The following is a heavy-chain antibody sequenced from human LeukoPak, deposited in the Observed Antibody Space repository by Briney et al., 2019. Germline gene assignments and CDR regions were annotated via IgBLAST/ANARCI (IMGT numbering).Heavy chain of an antibody. CDR1: GFTFSSYA. V-gene: IGHV3-23*01. Sequence: GGSLRLSCAASGFTFSSYAMSWVRQAPGKGVEGVSVISGRGGSTYYADSVKGRFSISRDNSKNTLYMQMKSLRAEDTDVYYCAKGPTLYSSGWPQHWGQGTLVTVSS. J-gene: IGHJ1*01. CDR2: ISGRGGST. CDR3: AKGPTLYSSGWPQH. D-gene: IGHD6-19*01.